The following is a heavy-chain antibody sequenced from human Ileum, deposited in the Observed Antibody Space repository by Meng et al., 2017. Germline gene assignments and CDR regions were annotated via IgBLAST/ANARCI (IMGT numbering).Heavy chain of an antibody. D-gene: IGHD7-27*01. Sequence: QVQRQESGPGLVKPSQTLSLTCTVSGGSISGGHYFWSWIRQHPEKGLEWIGEIHHSGSTNSIPSLKSRVTLSVDKSKNQFSLSMTSVTAADTAVYYCARGTGDIRVGFDYWGQGTLVTVSS. CDR1: GGSISGGHYF. V-gene: IGHV4-31*03. J-gene: IGHJ4*02. CDR3: ARGTGDIRVGFDY. CDR2: IHHSGST.